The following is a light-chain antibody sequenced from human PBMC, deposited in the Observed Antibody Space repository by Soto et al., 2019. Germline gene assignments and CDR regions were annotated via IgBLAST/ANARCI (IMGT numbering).Light chain of an antibody. CDR1: SSDVGGYNY. CDR2: EVF. V-gene: IGLV2-14*03. J-gene: IGLJ2*01. CDR3: CSYTTTSTYV. Sequence: QSALTQPASVSGSLGQSITISCTGTSSDVGGYNYVSWYQQHPGKVPKLMIYEVFRRPSGISDRFSVSKSGNTASLTISGLQAEDEADYYCCSYTTTSTYVFGGGTNVTVL.